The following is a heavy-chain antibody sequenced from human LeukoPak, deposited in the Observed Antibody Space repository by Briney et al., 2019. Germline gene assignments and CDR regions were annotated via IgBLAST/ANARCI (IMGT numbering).Heavy chain of an antibody. V-gene: IGHV3-53*01. CDR1: GFTVSSNY. D-gene: IGHD2-2*01. CDR3: ATSAAVRLFDY. Sequence: PGGPLRLSCEGSGFTVSSNYMSWVRQAPGKGLEWASVIYSGGSTYYAGSVKGRFTISKDNSKNTLYLQMNSLRAEDTAVYYCATSAAVRLFDYWGQGALVTVSS. J-gene: IGHJ4*02. CDR2: IYSGGST.